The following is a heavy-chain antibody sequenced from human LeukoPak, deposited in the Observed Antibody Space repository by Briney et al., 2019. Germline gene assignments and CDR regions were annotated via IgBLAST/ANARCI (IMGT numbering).Heavy chain of an antibody. D-gene: IGHD1-26*01. CDR2: IKQDGSEK. CDR1: GFTFSSYW. CDR3: ARTTRIVGAPKGFDY. Sequence: GGSLRLSCAASGFTFSSYWMSWVRQAPGKGLEWVANIKQDGSEKYYVDCVKGRFTISRDNAKNSLYLQMNSLRAEDTAVYYCARTTRIVGAPKGFDYWGQGTLVTVSS. V-gene: IGHV3-7*01. J-gene: IGHJ4*02.